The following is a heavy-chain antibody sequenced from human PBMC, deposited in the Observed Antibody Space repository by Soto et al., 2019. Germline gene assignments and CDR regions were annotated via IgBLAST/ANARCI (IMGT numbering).Heavy chain of an antibody. Sequence: GGSLRLSCAASGFTFSSYAMSWVRQAPGKGLEWVSAISGSGGSTYYADSGKGRFTISRDNSKNTMYLQMNSLRAEDTDVYYCAKDFGESDFCSGYAFDIWGQGTMVTVSS. J-gene: IGHJ3*02. D-gene: IGHD3-3*01. CDR3: AKDFGESDFCSGYAFDI. CDR2: ISGSGGST. CDR1: GFTFSSYA. V-gene: IGHV3-23*01.